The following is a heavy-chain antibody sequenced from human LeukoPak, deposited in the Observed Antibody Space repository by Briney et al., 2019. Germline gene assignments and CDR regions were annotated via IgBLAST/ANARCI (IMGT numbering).Heavy chain of an antibody. D-gene: IGHD5-24*01. CDR3: ARDSRDLPRRYYYYMDV. CDR2: IYTSGST. Sequence: SETLSLTCSVSGGSISSSYWSWIRQPAGKGLEWIGRIYTSGSTNCNPSLKSRVTMSVDTSKNQFSLKLTSVTAADTAVYYCARDSRDLPRRYYYYMDVWGKGTTVTISS. V-gene: IGHV4-4*07. J-gene: IGHJ6*03. CDR1: GGSISSSY.